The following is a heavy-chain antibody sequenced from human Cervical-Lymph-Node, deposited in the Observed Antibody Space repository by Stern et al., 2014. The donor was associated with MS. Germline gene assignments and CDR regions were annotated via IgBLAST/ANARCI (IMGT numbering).Heavy chain of an antibody. V-gene: IGHV1-46*03. CDR2: ISPSGSTA. J-gene: IGHJ4*02. CDR1: GYTFINYY. CDR3: ARPSTGGYTYGGNFDY. D-gene: IGHD5-18*01. Sequence: VQLVESGAEVKKPGASVKVSCEASGYTFINYYIHWVRQAPGQGLEWMGVISPSGSTANYAQKFQGRVTMTRDTSTSTVYMELSSLRSEDTAVYYCARPSTGGYTYGGNFDYWGQGALVIVSS.